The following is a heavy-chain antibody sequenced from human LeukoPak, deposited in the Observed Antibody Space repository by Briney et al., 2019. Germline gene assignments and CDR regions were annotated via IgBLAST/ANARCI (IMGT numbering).Heavy chain of an antibody. J-gene: IGHJ4*02. CDR2: ISFDGSNK. Sequence: GTSLRLSCAASGFTFSTYGMHWVRQAPGKGLEWVAVISFDGSNKYFADSVKGRFTIPRDNSKNTLYLQMNSLRAEDTAVYYCAKGRANNGSPEFDYWGQGTLVTVSS. V-gene: IGHV3-30*18. CDR1: GFTFSTYG. CDR3: AKGRANNGSPEFDY. D-gene: IGHD3-10*01.